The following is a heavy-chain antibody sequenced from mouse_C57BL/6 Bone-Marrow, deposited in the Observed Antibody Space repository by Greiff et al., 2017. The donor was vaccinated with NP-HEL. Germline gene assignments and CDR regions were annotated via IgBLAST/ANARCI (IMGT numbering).Heavy chain of an antibody. D-gene: IGHD2-3*01. CDR3: ARHYDSYVRAMDY. Sequence: DVQLQESGGGLVKPGGSLKLSCAASGFTFSDYGMHWVRQAPEKGLEWVAYISRGSSTIYYADTVKGRSTIPRDNAKNTLFLQMTSLRSEETAMYCYARHYDSYVRAMDYWGQGTSVTVSS. CDR1: GFTFSDYG. V-gene: IGHV5-17*01. CDR2: ISRGSSTI. J-gene: IGHJ4*01.